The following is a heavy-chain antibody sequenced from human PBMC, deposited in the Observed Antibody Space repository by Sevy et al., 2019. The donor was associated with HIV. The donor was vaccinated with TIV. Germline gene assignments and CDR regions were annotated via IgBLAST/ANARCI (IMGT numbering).Heavy chain of an antibody. CDR2: MSSGTSYT. D-gene: IGHD1-7*01. V-gene: IGHV3-11*06. J-gene: IGHJ4*02. CDR3: ARDRRNYGGQYFDY. Sequence: GGALRVSCAASGFTFSDYYMSWIRQAPGKGLEWVSYMSSGTSYTNYADSVKGRFTISRDNAKNSLYLQMNSLRAEDTAVYYCARDRRNYGGQYFDYWGQGTLVTVSS. CDR1: GFTFSDYY.